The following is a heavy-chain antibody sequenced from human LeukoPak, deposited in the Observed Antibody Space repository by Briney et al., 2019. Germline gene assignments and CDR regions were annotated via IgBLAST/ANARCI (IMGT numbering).Heavy chain of an antibody. CDR1: GFTFSTHW. CDR3: ANALGAHYFDS. V-gene: IGHV3-7*05. D-gene: IGHD1-26*01. CDR2: IKQDGSEK. Sequence: GGSLGLSCAASGFTFSTHWMIWVRQAPGKGLEWVANIKQDGSEKYYVDSVKGRFIISRDNAKNSLYLQMNSLRVEDTAVYYCANALGAHYFDSWGQGTLVTVSS. J-gene: IGHJ4*02.